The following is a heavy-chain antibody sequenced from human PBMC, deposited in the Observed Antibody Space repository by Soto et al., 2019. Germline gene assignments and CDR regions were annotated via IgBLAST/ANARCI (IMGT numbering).Heavy chain of an antibody. D-gene: IGHD3-3*02. CDR1: GYTFLDFY. CDR3: ARDKPFSAGY. Sequence: QVQLVQSGTEVKKPGASVKVSCKASGYTFLDFYIHWVRHAPGQGLEWMGFINPSGGGTTYAQQFQGILTMTRDTSTSTVYMELISLRSEDTAMYYCARDKPFSAGYWGQGTLVT. J-gene: IGHJ4*02. V-gene: IGHV1-46*01. CDR2: INPSGGGT.